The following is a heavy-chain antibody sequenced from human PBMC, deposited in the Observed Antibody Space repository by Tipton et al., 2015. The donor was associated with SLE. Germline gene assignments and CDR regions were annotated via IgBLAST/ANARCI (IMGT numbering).Heavy chain of an antibody. Sequence: SLRLSCSASGFAFCSYAMHWVRQAPGKGLEYVSAISSTGGLTYYADSVKGRFTISRDNSKNTLYIQMSSLRAADTAVYYCAKDGLYSSAWYFDSWGRGILITVSS. CDR1: GFAFCSYA. D-gene: IGHD3-22*01. V-gene: IGHV3-64*05. CDR2: ISSTGGLT. J-gene: IGHJ4*02. CDR3: AKDGLYSSAWYFDS.